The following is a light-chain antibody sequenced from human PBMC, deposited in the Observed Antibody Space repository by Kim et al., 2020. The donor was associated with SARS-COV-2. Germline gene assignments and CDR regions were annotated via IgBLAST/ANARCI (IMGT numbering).Light chain of an antibody. CDR3: QVWDSSSDLLV. V-gene: IGLV3-21*04. Sequence: SYELTQPPSVSVAPGKTARITCGGNNIVSKSVHWYQQKPGQAPVLVIYYDSDRPSGIPERFSGSNSGNTATLTISRVEAGDEADYYCQVWDSSSDLLVFGGGTKLTVL. J-gene: IGLJ2*01. CDR1: NIVSKS. CDR2: YDS.